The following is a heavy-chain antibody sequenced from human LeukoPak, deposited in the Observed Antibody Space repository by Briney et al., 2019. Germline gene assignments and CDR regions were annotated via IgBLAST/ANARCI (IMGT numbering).Heavy chain of an antibody. D-gene: IGHD1-26*01. Sequence: GGSLRLSCAASGFTVSSNYMGWVRQAPGKGLEWVSLISTGETTYYADSVKGRFTISRDSSKSTLYLQMNRLRAEDTAVYYCVVRDHSGIHRGDYWGQGALVTVSS. CDR2: ISTGETT. CDR1: GFTVSSNY. V-gene: IGHV3-66*01. CDR3: VVRDHSGIHRGDY. J-gene: IGHJ4*02.